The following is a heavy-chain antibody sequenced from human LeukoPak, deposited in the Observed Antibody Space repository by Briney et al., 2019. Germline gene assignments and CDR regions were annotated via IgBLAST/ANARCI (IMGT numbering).Heavy chain of an antibody. CDR3: ARFETVAAKPFEN. D-gene: IGHD6-19*01. CDR2: ISSESAHI. Sequence: PGGSLRLSCAASGFTFSDYSMNWVRQAPGMGREWVSSISSESAHILYADSVKGRFTISRDNAKNSLYLQMNSLRTEDTALYYCARFETVAAKPFENWGQGALVTVSS. J-gene: IGHJ4*02. CDR1: GFTFSDYS. V-gene: IGHV3-21*06.